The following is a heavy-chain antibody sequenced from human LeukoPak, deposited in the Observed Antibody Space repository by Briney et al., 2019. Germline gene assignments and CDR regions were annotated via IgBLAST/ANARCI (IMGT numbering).Heavy chain of an antibody. D-gene: IGHD6-19*01. V-gene: IGHV1-8*01. CDR1: GYTFTSCD. J-gene: IGHJ4*02. CDR3: TRGSSGRRDN. CDR2: MNPNSGNT. Sequence: ASVKVSCKASGYTFTSCDINWVRQAPGQGLEWMGWMNPNSGNTGYGQSFQGRITMTRDISIGTAYMELSNLTSEDKAIYYCTRGSSGRRDNWGQGTLVTVSA.